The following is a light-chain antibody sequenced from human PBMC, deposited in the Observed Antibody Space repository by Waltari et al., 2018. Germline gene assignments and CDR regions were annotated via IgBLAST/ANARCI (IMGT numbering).Light chain of an antibody. Sequence: ENVVMQSPGTLSLSPGERATLSCTASQSVSRYFAWYQQKPGQARRLLIYDASTRATGIPDRFSGSGSGTDFSLTISTLAPEDFAVYYCQKYGRLPATFGQGTKVEIK. CDR2: DAS. J-gene: IGKJ1*01. CDR3: QKYGRLPAT. CDR1: QSVSRY. V-gene: IGKV3-20*01.